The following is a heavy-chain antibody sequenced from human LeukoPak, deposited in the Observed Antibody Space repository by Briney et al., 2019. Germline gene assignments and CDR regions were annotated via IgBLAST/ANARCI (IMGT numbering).Heavy chain of an antibody. V-gene: IGHV4-59*08. Sequence: SETLSLTCTVSGGSINSYYWNWIRQPPGKGLEWIACIYYNGITNYKSSLESRLTISVDTSKTQFSLRLRSVTAAATAVYYCARQNPPGSKKGWFDPWGQGTLVTVSS. J-gene: IGHJ5*02. D-gene: IGHD6-25*01. CDR2: IYYNGIT. CDR3: ARQNPPGSKKGWFDP. CDR1: GGSINSYY.